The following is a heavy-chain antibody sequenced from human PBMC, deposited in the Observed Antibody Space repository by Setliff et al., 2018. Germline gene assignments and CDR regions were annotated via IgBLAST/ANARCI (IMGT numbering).Heavy chain of an antibody. CDR3: ARGAPGHCSGGSCWYFDY. CDR1: GYTFKTYG. CDR2: ISPYNGNT. V-gene: IGHV1-18*01. Sequence: RASVKVSCKASGYTFKTYGFTWVRQAPGQGFEWMGWISPYNGNTNSAQKFQGRVTMTTDTSTSTAYMELKSLRYDDTAVCYCARGAPGHCSGGSCWYFDYWGQGTLVTVSS. J-gene: IGHJ4*01. D-gene: IGHD2-15*01.